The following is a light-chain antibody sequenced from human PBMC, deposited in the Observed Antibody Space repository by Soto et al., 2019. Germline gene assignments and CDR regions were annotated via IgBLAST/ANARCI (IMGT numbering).Light chain of an antibody. V-gene: IGKV3-20*01. Sequence: EIVLTQSPVTLSLSPGERATLSCRASQSISSSYLAWYQQKPGQAPRPLIFGASSRASGIPGRFSGSGSGTAFTLTISRLEPEDFAVYYCQLYGTSATWTFGQGTKVEIK. J-gene: IGKJ1*01. CDR3: QLYGTSATWT. CDR1: QSISSSY. CDR2: GAS.